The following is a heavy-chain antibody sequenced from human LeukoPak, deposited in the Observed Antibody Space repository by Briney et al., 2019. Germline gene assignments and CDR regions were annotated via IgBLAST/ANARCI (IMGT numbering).Heavy chain of an antibody. J-gene: IGHJ4*02. V-gene: IGHV4-59*01. D-gene: IGHD5-18*01. CDR3: ARRYRGEDSYGLRAGYYFDY. Sequence: SETLSLTCTVSGGSISSYYWSWIRQPPGKGLEWIGYIYYSGSTNYNPSLKSRVTISVDTSKNQFSLKLSSVTAADTAVYYCARRYRGEDSYGLRAGYYFDYWGQGTLVTVSS. CDR1: GGSISSYY. CDR2: IYYSGST.